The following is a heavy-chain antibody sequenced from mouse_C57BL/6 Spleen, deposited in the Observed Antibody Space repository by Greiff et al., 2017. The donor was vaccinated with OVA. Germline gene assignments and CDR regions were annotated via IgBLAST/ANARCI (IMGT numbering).Heavy chain of an antibody. CDR2: INPSSGYT. D-gene: IGHD2-4*01. Sequence: QVQLQQSGAELARPGASVKMSCKASGYTFTSYTMHWVNQRPGQGLEWIGYINPSSGYTKYNQKFKDKATLTADKSSSTAYMQLSSLTSEDSAVYYCASSYDYDPYYYAMDYWGKGTSGTVSS. V-gene: IGHV1-4*01. CDR1: GYTFTSYT. J-gene: IGHJ4*01. CDR3: ASSYDYDPYYYAMDY.